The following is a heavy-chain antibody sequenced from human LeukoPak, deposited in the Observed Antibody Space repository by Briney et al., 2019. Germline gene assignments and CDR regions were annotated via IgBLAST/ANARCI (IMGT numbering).Heavy chain of an antibody. Sequence: SETLSLTCAVYGGSFSGYYWSWIRQPPGKGLEWIGEINHSGSTNYNPSLKSRVTISVDTSKNQFSLKLSSVTAADTAVYYCAREKETTSSGAFDIWGQGTMVTVSS. CDR1: GGSFSGYY. D-gene: IGHD4-17*01. J-gene: IGHJ3*02. CDR2: INHSGST. CDR3: AREKETTSSGAFDI. V-gene: IGHV4-34*01.